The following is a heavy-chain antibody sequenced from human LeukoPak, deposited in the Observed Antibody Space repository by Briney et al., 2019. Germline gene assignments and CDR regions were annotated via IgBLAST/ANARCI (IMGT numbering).Heavy chain of an antibody. CDR2: IIPIFGTA. V-gene: IGHV1-69*06. D-gene: IGHD2-15*01. CDR3: ASGVGYYYYMDV. J-gene: IGHJ6*03. Sequence: SVKISCKASGGTFSSYAISWVRQAPGQGLEWMGGIIPIFGTANYAQKFQGRVTITADKSTSTAYMELSSLRSEDTAVYYCASGVGYYYYMDVWGKGTTVTVSS. CDR1: GGTFSSYA.